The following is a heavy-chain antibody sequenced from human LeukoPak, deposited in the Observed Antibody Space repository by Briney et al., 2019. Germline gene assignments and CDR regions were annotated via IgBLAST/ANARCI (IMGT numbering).Heavy chain of an antibody. J-gene: IGHJ5*02. CDR3: AKDNSGYFNWFDP. Sequence: GGSLRLSCAVSGFTFSDYWMSWVRQAPGKGLEWVSAISGSGGSTYYADSVKGRFTISRDNSKNTLYLQMNSLRAEDTAVYYCAKDNSGYFNWFDPWGQGTLVTVSS. CDR2: ISGSGGST. CDR1: GFTFSDYW. D-gene: IGHD3-22*01. V-gene: IGHV3-23*01.